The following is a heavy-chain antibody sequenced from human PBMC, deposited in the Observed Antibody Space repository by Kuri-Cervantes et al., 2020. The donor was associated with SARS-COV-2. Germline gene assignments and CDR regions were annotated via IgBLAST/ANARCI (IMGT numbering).Heavy chain of an antibody. V-gene: IGHV3-9*01. CDR1: GFTFDDYA. Sequence: GGSLRLSCAASGFTFDDYAMHWVRQAPGKGLEWVSGISWNSGSIGYADSVKGRFTISRDNAKNSLYLQMNSLRAEDTAVYYCAKDSLLEVKFDYWGQGTLVTVSS. CDR2: ISWNSGSI. J-gene: IGHJ4*02. D-gene: IGHD1-1*01. CDR3: AKDSLLEVKFDY.